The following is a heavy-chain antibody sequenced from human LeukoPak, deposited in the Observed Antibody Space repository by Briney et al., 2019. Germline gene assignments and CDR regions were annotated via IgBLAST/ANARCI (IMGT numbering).Heavy chain of an antibody. D-gene: IGHD6-6*01. CDR2: IYDSGSA. J-gene: IGHJ4*02. CDR3: ARGYSTSSDFDY. V-gene: IGHV4-39*07. CDR1: GASISSSRYS. Sequence: PSETLSLTCTVSGASISSSRYSWGWIRQPPGKGLEWIGTIYDSGSAYYNPSLKSRVTMSVPNSKNQFSLRLSSVTAADTAVYYCARGYSTSSDFDYWGQGTLVTVSS.